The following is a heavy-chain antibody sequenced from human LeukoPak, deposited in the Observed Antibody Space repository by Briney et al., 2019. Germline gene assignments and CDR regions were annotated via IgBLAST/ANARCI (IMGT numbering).Heavy chain of an antibody. Sequence: SQTLSLTCTVSGGSISSGDYYWRWIRQPPGKGLEWIGYIYYSGSTYYNPSLKSRVTISVDTSKNQFSLKLSSVTAADTAVYYCARDPYEKGGYGMDVWGQGTTVTVSS. J-gene: IGHJ6*02. D-gene: IGHD3-16*01. CDR1: GGSISSGDYY. CDR3: ARDPYEKGGYGMDV. V-gene: IGHV4-30-4*01. CDR2: IYYSGST.